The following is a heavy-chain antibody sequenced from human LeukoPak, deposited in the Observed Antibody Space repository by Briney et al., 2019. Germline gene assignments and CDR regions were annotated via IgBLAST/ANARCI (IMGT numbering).Heavy chain of an antibody. CDR3: ARAHNWKYGSFDF. V-gene: IGHV3-48*03. CDR2: ISSRSGTI. J-gene: IGHJ4*02. D-gene: IGHD1-7*01. Sequence: GGSLRLSCAASGFTFSNYEMNWVRQAPGKGLEWVSSISSRSGTIYYADSVKGRFTISRDNAKNSLYLQMNSLRAEDTAVYYCARAHNWKYGSFDFWGQGTLVTVSS. CDR1: GFTFSNYE.